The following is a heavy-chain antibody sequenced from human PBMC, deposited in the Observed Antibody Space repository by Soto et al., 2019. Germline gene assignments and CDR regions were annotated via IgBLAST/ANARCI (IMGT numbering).Heavy chain of an antibody. CDR2: ISWNSGSI. CDR1: GFTFDDYA. J-gene: IGHJ3*02. V-gene: IGHV3-9*01. Sequence: EVQLVESGGGLVQPGRSLRLSCAASGFTFDDYAMHWVRQAPGKGLEWVSGISWNSGSIGYADSVKGRFAISRDNAKNSLYLQMNSLRAEDTALYYCAKEGGGYDYGAFDIWGQGTMVTVSS. D-gene: IGHD5-12*01. CDR3: AKEGGGYDYGAFDI.